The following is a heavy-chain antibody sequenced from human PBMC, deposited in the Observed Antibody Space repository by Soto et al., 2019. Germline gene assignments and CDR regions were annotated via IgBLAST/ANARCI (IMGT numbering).Heavy chain of an antibody. J-gene: IGHJ4*02. CDR3: ASVYCSGGSCYSQGPDYFDY. V-gene: IGHV4-39*01. Sequence: SETLSLTCTVSGGSIGSSTYYWSWIRQPPGKGLEWIGSVYYSGSAYYNPSLKSRVTMSVDTSKNQFSLKLTSVTAADTAVYYCASVYCSGGSCYSQGPDYFDYWGQGTLVTVSS. D-gene: IGHD2-15*01. CDR2: VYYSGSA. CDR1: GGSIGSSTYY.